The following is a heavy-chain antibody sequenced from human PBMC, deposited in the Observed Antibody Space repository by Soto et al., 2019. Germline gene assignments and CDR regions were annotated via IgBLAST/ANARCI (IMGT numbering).Heavy chain of an antibody. CDR1: GYSFTRYW. D-gene: IGHD6-13*01. CDR3: ARLSFREQQLSPYGMDV. CDR2: IYPGDSDT. J-gene: IGHJ6*02. V-gene: IGHV5-51*01. Sequence: PGESLKISCKGSGYSFTRYWIGWVRQMPGKGLEWMGIIYPGDSDTRYSPSFQGQVTISADKSSSTAYLQWSSLKASDTAMYYCARLSFREQQLSPYGMDVWGQGITVTVSS.